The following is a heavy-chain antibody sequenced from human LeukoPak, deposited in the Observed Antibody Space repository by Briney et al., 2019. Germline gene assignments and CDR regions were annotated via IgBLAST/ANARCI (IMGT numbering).Heavy chain of an antibody. Sequence: ASVKVSCKASGYTFTGYYMHWVRQAPGQGLEWMGWINPNSGGTNYAQKFQGRVTMTGDTSISTAYMELSRLRSDDTAVYYCARAEWLVLRDDYWGQGTLVTVSS. D-gene: IGHD6-19*01. J-gene: IGHJ4*02. V-gene: IGHV1-2*02. CDR2: INPNSGGT. CDR1: GYTFTGYY. CDR3: ARAEWLVLRDDY.